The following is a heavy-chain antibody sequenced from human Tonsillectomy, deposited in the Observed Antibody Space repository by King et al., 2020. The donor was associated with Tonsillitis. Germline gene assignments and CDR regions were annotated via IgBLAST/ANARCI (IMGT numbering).Heavy chain of an antibody. D-gene: IGHD3-22*01. CDR2: ISYDGSNK. V-gene: IGHV3-30-3*01. Sequence: VQLVESGGGVVQPGRSLRLSCAASGFTFSSYAMHWVRQAPGKGLEWVAVISYDGSNKYYADSVKGRFTISRDNYKNTLYLQMNSLRAEDTAVYYCARAEYYYDSSGYHDAFDIWGQGTMVTVSS. CDR3: ARAEYYYDSSGYHDAFDI. CDR1: GFTFSSYA. J-gene: IGHJ3*02.